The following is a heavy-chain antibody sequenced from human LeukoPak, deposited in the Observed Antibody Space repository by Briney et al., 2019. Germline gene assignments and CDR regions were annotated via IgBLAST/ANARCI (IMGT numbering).Heavy chain of an antibody. V-gene: IGHV3-7*01. D-gene: IGHD3-9*01. CDR2: IKQDGSEK. Sequence: PGGSLRLSCAASGFTFSSYWMSWVRQAPGKGLEWVANIKQDGSEKYYVDSVKGRFTISRDNAKNSLYLQMNSLRAEDTAVYYCAREGYDILTGPGGFDPWGQGTLVTVSS. J-gene: IGHJ5*02. CDR3: AREGYDILTGPGGFDP. CDR1: GFTFSSYW.